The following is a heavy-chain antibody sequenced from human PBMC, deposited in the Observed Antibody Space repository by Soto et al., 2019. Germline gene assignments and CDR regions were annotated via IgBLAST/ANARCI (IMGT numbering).Heavy chain of an antibody. CDR3: ARAWYSSSSKYYGMDV. CDR2: IYPGDSDT. Sequence: PGEPLKISSKGAGYSFTSYWIGWVRQIPGKGLEWMGIIYPGDSDTSYSPSFQGQVTISADKSISTAYLQWSSLKASDTAMYYCARAWYSSSSKYYGMDVWGQGTTVTVSS. D-gene: IGHD6-6*01. J-gene: IGHJ6*02. V-gene: IGHV5-51*01. CDR1: GYSFTSYW.